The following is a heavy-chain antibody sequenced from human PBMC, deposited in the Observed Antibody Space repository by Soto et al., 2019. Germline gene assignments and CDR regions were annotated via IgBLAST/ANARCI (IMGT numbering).Heavy chain of an antibody. J-gene: IGHJ6*02. V-gene: IGHV4-34*01. D-gene: IGHD3-10*01. Sequence: TLSVTCAINCRFVCGYYTSYRNQATGKGLEWIGKINHSGSTNYNPSLKSRVTISVDTSKNQFSLKLSSVTAADTAVYYCARGMARGVNKNYYYYGMDVWGQGTTVS. CDR1: CRFVCGYY. CDR3: ARGMARGVNKNYYYYGMDV. CDR2: INHSGST.